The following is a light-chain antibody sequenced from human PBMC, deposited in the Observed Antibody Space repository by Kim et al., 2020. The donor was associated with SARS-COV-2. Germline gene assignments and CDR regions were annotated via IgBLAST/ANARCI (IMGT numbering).Light chain of an antibody. CDR2: DAS. V-gene: IGKV3-11*01. CDR1: QSVSSY. J-gene: IGKJ5*01. CDR3: QQRSNWPIT. Sequence: SPGERATRTCWDSQSVSSYLAWYQQKPGQAPRLLIYDASNRATGIPARFSGSGSGTDFTLTISSLEPENFAVYYWQQRSNWPITFGQGTRLEIK.